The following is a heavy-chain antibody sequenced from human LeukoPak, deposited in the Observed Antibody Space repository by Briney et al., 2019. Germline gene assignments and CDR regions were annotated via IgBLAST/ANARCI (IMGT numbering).Heavy chain of an antibody. V-gene: IGHV5-51*01. CDR1: GYSFTSYW. CDR3: ARSGFYYYGSGDLTFDY. J-gene: IGHJ4*02. Sequence: GESLKISCKGSGYSFTSYWIGWVRQMPGKVLEWMGIIYPGDSDTRYSPSFQGQVTISADKSISTAYLQWSSLKASDTAMYYCARSGFYYYGSGDLTFDYWGQGTLVTVSS. D-gene: IGHD3-10*01. CDR2: IYPGDSDT.